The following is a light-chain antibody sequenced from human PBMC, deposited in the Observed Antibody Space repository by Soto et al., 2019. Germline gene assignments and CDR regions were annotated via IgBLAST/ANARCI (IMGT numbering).Light chain of an antibody. CDR2: GNS. V-gene: IGLV1-40*01. CDR1: SSNIGAGYD. CDR3: QSYDSSLSGFYV. Sequence: QSALTQPPSVSGVPGQRVTISCTGSSSNIGAGYDVHWYQQLPGTAPKLLIYGNSNRPSGVPDRFSGSKSGTSASLAITGLQAEDEADYCCQSYDSSLSGFYVFGTGTKVTVL. J-gene: IGLJ1*01.